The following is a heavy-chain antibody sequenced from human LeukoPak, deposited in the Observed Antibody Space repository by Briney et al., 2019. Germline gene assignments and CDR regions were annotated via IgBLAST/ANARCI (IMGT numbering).Heavy chain of an antibody. D-gene: IGHD6-13*01. Sequence: GGSLRLSCAASGFTFSDYYMSWIRQAPGKGLEWVSYISSSSSYTNYADSVKGRFTISRDNAKNSLYLQMNSLRAEDTAVYYCARDLSPIAEGYYYYGMDVWGQGTTVTVSS. V-gene: IGHV3-11*06. CDR1: GFTFSDYY. CDR2: ISSSSSYT. CDR3: ARDLSPIAEGYYYYGMDV. J-gene: IGHJ6*02.